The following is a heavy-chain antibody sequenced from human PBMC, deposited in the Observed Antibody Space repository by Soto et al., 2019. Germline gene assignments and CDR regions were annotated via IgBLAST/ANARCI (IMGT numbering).Heavy chain of an antibody. D-gene: IGHD6-13*01. V-gene: IGHV1-18*01. J-gene: IGHJ4*02. CDR3: ARVRGVAAAGTVGY. Sequence: QVQLVQSGAEVKKPGASVKVSCKASGYTFTSYGISWVRQAPGQGLEWMGWISAYNGNTNYARKLQVRVTMTTDTSTSKAYMEGRSLRSDDTAVYYCARVRGVAAAGTVGYWGQGTLVTVSS. CDR1: GYTFTSYG. CDR2: ISAYNGNT.